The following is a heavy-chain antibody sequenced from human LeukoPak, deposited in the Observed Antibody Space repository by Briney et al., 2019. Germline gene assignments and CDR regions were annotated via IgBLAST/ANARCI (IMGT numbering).Heavy chain of an antibody. CDR3: TFRIGSGSYAFDI. CDR1: GGSISGSSYY. D-gene: IGHD3-10*01. CDR2: VYYSGST. V-gene: IGHV4-39*07. J-gene: IGHJ3*02. Sequence: SETLSLTCTVSGGSISGSSYYWGWIRQPPGKGLEWIGRVYYSGSTYDNPSLKSRVSISLDTSKNRFSLQLSSGTAADTAVYYCTFRIGSGSYAFDIWGQGTMVTVSS.